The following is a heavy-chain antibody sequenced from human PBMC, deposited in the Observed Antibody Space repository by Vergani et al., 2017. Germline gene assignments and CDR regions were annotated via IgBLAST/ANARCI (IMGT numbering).Heavy chain of an antibody. CDR2: IWYDGSNK. CDR3: ARGGNEKRLDS. Sequence: QVQLVESEGGVVQPGRSLTLSCVASGFTFSSHGMHWVRQAPGKGLEWVAVIWYDGSNKYYGDSVKGRFTISRDHSKNTLYLQMNSLRVEDTAVYYCARGGNEKRLDSWGQGTLVTVSS. D-gene: IGHD1-1*01. J-gene: IGHJ5*01. V-gene: IGHV3-33*01. CDR1: GFTFSSHG.